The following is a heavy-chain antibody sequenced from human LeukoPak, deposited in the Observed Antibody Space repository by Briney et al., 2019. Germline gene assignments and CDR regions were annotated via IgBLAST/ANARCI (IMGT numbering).Heavy chain of an antibody. D-gene: IGHD4-17*01. J-gene: IGHJ4*02. CDR1: VYSITRGYY. CDR3: ARLIDGDYANTHFDS. V-gene: IGHV4-38-2*02. CDR2: IHHSGNT. Sequence: SETLSLTCTVSVYSITRGYYWGWIRQPPGKGLEWIGSIHHSGNTYYNPSLKSRDTISVDTSKNQFSLKLSSVTAADTAMYYCARLIDGDYANTHFDSWGQGTRVTVSS.